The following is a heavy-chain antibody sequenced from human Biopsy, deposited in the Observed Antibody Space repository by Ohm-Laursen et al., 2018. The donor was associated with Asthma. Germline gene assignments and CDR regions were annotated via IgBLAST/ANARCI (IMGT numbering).Heavy chain of an antibody. CDR2: SRCNSGSI. V-gene: IGHV3-9*01. Sequence: SLRLSCAAFGFTFDDYAMHWVRQAPGKGLEWGSGSRCNSGSIGYADSVKGRFTISRDNAKNSLYLQMNSLRAEDTALYYCAKGEWELLEANFDYWGQGTLVTVSS. CDR1: GFTFDDYA. CDR3: AKGEWELLEANFDY. J-gene: IGHJ4*02. D-gene: IGHD1-26*01.